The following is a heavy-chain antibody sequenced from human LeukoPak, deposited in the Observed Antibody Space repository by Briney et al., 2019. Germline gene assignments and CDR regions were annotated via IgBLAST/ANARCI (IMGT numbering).Heavy chain of an antibody. CDR3: ARVWSGYYDFDY. V-gene: IGHV4-30-2*01. D-gene: IGHD3-3*01. CDR1: GGSISSGGYY. Sequence: SETLSLTCTVSGGSISSGGYYWSWIRQPPGKGLEWIGYIYHSGSTYYNPSLKSRVTISVDRSKNQFSLKLSSVTAADTAVYYCARVWSGYYDFDYWGQGTLVTVSS. J-gene: IGHJ4*02. CDR2: IYHSGST.